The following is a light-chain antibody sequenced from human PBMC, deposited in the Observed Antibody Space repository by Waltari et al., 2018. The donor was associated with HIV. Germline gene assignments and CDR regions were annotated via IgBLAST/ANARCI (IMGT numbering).Light chain of an antibody. CDR3: QQNNNWPPIT. CDR2: EAS. J-gene: IGKJ5*01. V-gene: IGKV3-15*01. CDR1: QSVSSN. Sequence: EIVLTQSPATLSLSPGERATLSCRASQSVSSNVAWYQQKPGQAPRLIIYEASNRATGIPTRFSGSGSGTEFTLTISSLQSEDFAVYYCQQNNNWPPITFGQGTRLEIK.